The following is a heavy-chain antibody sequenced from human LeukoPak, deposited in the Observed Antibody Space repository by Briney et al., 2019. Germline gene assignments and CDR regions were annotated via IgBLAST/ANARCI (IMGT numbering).Heavy chain of an antibody. Sequence: ASVKVSCKASGYTFTTYDINWVRQATGQGLEWLGWMNPNSGNTGYAQKFQGRVTLTRDTSITTAYLELNSLRSEDTAVYYCARNPPLTGYFENWGPGTLVTVSS. V-gene: IGHV1-8*01. J-gene: IGHJ4*02. CDR2: MNPNSGNT. D-gene: IGHD7-27*01. CDR1: GYTFTTYD. CDR3: ARNPPLTGYFEN.